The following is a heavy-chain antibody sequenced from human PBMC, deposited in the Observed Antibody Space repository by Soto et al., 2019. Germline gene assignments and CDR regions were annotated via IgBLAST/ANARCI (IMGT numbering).Heavy chain of an antibody. D-gene: IGHD1-20*01. J-gene: IGHJ5*02. CDR2: SYYSGTT. Sequence: SETLSLTCTVSGASISVHSYYWTGIRQPPGKGLEWIGSSYYSGTTYFNPSLKSRATISVDTSKNQFSLRLTSVTAADTAIYYCTRRYNWNDNYFDPLGPGALVTVS. CDR3: TRRYNWNDNYFDP. CDR1: GASISVHSYY. V-gene: IGHV4-39*01.